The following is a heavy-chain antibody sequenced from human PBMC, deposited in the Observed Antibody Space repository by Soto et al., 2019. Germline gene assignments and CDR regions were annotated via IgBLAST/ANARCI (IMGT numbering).Heavy chain of an antibody. CDR2: ISWNSGSI. CDR3: AKDPAGRKAYAFDI. D-gene: IGHD6-6*01. V-gene: IGHV3-9*01. CDR1: GFTFDDYA. Sequence: GGSLRLSCAASGFTFDDYAMHWVRQAPGKGLEWVSGISWNSGSIGYADSVKGRFTISRDNAENSRYLQTNSLRAEDTALYYCAKDPAGRKAYAFDIWGQGTMVTVSS. J-gene: IGHJ3*02.